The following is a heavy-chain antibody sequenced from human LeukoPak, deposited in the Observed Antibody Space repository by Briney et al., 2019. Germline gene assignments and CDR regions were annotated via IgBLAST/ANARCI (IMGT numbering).Heavy chain of an antibody. J-gene: IGHJ5*02. Sequence: ASVKVSCKASGYTFTNYGISWVRQAPGQGLEWMGWISTYNGNTNYVQKLQGRVTMTTDTSTSTAYMELRSLRSDDTAVYYCARDKRSRARWENLGFDPWGQGTLVTVSS. CDR2: ISTYNGNT. CDR1: GYTFTNYG. CDR3: ARDKRSRARWENLGFDP. D-gene: IGHD1-26*01. V-gene: IGHV1-18*01.